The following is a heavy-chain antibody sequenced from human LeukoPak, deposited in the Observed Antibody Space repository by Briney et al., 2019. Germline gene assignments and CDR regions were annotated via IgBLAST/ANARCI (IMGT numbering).Heavy chain of an antibody. CDR2: IIPIFGTA. CDR3: ARAPSYTVTTIGTSFFDY. J-gene: IGHJ4*02. Sequence: SVKVSCKASGGTFSSYAISWVRQAPGQGLEWMGGIIPIFGTANYAQKFQGRVTITADESTSTAYMELSSLRSEDTAVYYCARAPSYTVTTIGTSFFDYWGQGTLVTVPS. V-gene: IGHV1-69*13. CDR1: GGTFSSYA. D-gene: IGHD4-17*01.